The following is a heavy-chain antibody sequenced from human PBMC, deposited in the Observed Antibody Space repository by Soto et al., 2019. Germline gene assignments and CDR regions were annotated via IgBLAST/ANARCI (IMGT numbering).Heavy chain of an antibody. CDR3: AKVPGYDYVWGTYYYFDY. D-gene: IGHD3-16*01. V-gene: IGHV3-23*01. CDR1: GFSFNNYA. Sequence: GGSLRLSCAASGFSFNNYAMSWVRQAPGKGLEWVSSISGGGSSTYYADSVKGRFTISRDNSKNTLYLQMNSLRAEDTAVYYYAKVPGYDYVWGTYYYFDYWGLGAQVTVSS. CDR2: ISGGGSST. J-gene: IGHJ4*02.